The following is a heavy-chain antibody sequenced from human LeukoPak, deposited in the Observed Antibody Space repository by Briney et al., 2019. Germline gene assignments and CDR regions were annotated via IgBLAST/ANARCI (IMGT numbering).Heavy chain of an antibody. D-gene: IGHD3-22*01. J-gene: IGHJ4*02. CDR3: ARASYDRSGSPIGESFDY. CDR1: GGSFSGYY. V-gene: IGHV4-34*01. Sequence: SETLSLTCAVYGGSFSGYYWSWIRQPPGKGLEWIGEINHSGSTNYNPSLKSRVTISVDTSKNQFSLKLSSVTAADTAVYYCARASYDRSGSPIGESFDYWGQGTLVTVSS. CDR2: INHSGST.